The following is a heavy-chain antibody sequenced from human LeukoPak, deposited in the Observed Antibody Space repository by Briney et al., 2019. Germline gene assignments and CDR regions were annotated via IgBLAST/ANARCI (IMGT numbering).Heavy chain of an antibody. D-gene: IGHD5-18*01. V-gene: IGHV3-23*01. CDR3: ARVSGTIQIWPQPFGDGMDV. CDR1: RFTFSSSV. Sequence: PGGSPRLSCAASRFTFSSSVMSWVRQAPGKGLECVSAISGSGHRTYYADSVKGRFAISRDNSKNTLYLQMNSLAAEDTAIYYCARVSGTIQIWPQPFGDGMDVWGQGTTVTVSS. CDR2: ISGSGHRT. J-gene: IGHJ6*02.